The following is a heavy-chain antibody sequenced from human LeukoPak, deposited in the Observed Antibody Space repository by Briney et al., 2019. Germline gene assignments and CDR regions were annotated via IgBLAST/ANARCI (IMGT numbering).Heavy chain of an antibody. Sequence: SDTLSLTCAGAGGSISSYYWSWIRQPPGRGLEWIAYVYYSGSTNYNPSLKSRVTISVDTSKNEFSLKLSSVTAADTAVYYCARHKNTARSDYFGEWGQGTLVTVSS. CDR1: GGSISSYY. D-gene: IGHD2-21*02. J-gene: IGHJ4*02. CDR2: VYYSGST. V-gene: IGHV4-59*08. CDR3: ARHKNTARSDYFGE.